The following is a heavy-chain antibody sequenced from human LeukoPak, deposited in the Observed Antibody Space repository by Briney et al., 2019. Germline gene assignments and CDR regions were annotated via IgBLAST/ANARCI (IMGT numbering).Heavy chain of an antibody. V-gene: IGHV1-8*01. CDR3: ATKWFGEFPFDY. Sequence: ASVNVSCTASGYTFTSYDINWVRQATGQGLEWMGWMNPNSGNTGYAQKFQGRVTMTRNTSISTAYMELSSLRAEDTAVYYCATKWFGEFPFDYWGQGTLVTVSS. CDR2: MNPNSGNT. CDR1: GYTFTSYD. J-gene: IGHJ4*02. D-gene: IGHD3-10*01.